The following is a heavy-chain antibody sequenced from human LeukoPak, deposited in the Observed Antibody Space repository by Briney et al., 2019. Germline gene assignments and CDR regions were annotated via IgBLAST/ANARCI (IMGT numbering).Heavy chain of an antibody. CDR2: IKQGGSER. CDR3: ARDVNYGSGAFDI. Sequence: GGSLRLSCAASGFTFSSYWMSWVRQAPGKGLEWVANIKQGGSERYYVDSVKGRFTISRDNAKNSLYLQMNSLRAEDTAVYYCARDVNYGSGAFDIWGQGTMVTVSS. CDR1: GFTFSSYW. J-gene: IGHJ3*02. D-gene: IGHD1-7*01. V-gene: IGHV3-7*01.